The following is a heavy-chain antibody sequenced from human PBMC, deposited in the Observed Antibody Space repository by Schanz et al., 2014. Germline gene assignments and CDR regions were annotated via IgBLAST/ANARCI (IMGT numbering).Heavy chain of an antibody. V-gene: IGHV3-33*01. D-gene: IGHD2-21*01. CDR3: AREDCSATSCYFRY. Sequence: QAQLVESEGGVVQPGRSLRLSCVASGFTFISYDIHWVRQAPGKGLEWVAVIRYDGRNKNFVESVKGRFTISRDNSNNTVYLQMNTLRAEDTAVYYCAREDCSATSCYFRYWGQGTLVTVSS. J-gene: IGHJ4*02. CDR1: GFTFISYD. CDR2: IRYDGRNK.